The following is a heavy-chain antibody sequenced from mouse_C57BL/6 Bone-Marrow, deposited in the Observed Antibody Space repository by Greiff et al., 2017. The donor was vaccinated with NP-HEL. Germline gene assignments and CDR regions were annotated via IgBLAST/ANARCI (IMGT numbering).Heavy chain of an antibody. V-gene: IGHV6-3*01. CDR1: GFTFSNYW. CDR3: TVLYYYGSWFAY. Sequence: DVMLVESGGGLVQPGGSMKLSCVASGFTFSNYWMNWVRQSPEKGLEWVAQIRLKSDNYATHYAESVKGRFTISRDDSKSSVYLQMNNLRAEDTGIYYCTVLYYYGSWFAYWGQGTLVTVSA. J-gene: IGHJ3*01. D-gene: IGHD1-1*01. CDR2: IRLKSDNYAT.